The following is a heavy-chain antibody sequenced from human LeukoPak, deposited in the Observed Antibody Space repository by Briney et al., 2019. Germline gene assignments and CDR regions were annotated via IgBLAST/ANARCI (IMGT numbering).Heavy chain of an antibody. CDR2: ILYDGSNK. J-gene: IGHJ4*02. Sequence: GRSLRLYCEASGFTFSSYGMHWVRQAPGKGPEWVSVILYDGSNKYYAVSFKGRFTISRDNSKNTLYLQMNSLRAEDTAVYYCARDRVVGANSAFDYWGQGTLVTVSS. CDR1: GFTFSSYG. CDR3: ARDRVVGANSAFDY. D-gene: IGHD1-26*01. V-gene: IGHV3-33*01.